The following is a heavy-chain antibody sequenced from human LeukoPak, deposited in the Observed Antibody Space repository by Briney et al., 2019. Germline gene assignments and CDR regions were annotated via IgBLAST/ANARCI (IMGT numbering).Heavy chain of an antibody. CDR1: GFTFSSYG. CDR3: ARGGYYYDSSGYYF. J-gene: IGHJ4*02. Sequence: PGRSLRLSCAASGFTFSSYGMHWVRQAPGKGLEWVAVIWYDGSNKYYADSVKGRFTISGDNSKNTLYLQMNSLRAEDTAVYYCARGGYYYDSSGYYFWGQGTLVTVSS. D-gene: IGHD3-22*01. CDR2: IWYDGSNK. V-gene: IGHV3-33*01.